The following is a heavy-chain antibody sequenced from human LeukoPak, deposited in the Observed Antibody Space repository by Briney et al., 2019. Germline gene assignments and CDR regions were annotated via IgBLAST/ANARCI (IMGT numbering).Heavy chain of an antibody. CDR2: FDPADGEI. Sequence: ASVKVACRVSGYTRTKVSIRWVRQAPGQGLEWMGGFDPADGEIIYAQKFQDRVSLTEDTSAHTASMELSSLRSEDTAIYFCAGSLAVAESNYYHGFAFWGQGTTVTVS. CDR3: AGSLAVAESNYYHGFAF. D-gene: IGHD6-19*01. V-gene: IGHV1-24*01. J-gene: IGHJ6*02. CDR1: GYTRTKVS.